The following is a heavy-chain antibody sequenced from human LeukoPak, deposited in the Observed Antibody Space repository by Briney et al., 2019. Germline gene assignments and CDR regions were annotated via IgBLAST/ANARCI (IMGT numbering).Heavy chain of an antibody. Sequence: SETLSLTCTVSGGSISSYYWSWIRQPPGKGLEWIGHIYYSGSTNYNPSLKSRVTISVDTSKNQFSLKLSSVTAADTAVYYCARLVWGFGELFPDYWGQGTLVTVSS. J-gene: IGHJ4*02. V-gene: IGHV4-59*12. CDR1: GGSISSYY. CDR2: IYYSGST. CDR3: ARLVWGFGELFPDY. D-gene: IGHD3-10*01.